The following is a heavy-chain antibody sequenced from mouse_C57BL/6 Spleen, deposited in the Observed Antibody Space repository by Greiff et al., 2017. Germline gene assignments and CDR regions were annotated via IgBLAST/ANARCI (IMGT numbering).Heavy chain of an antibody. CDR2: IWRGGST. CDR3: AKSTMVTSWYFDV. Sequence: VKLQQSGPGLVQPSQSLSITCTASGFSLTSYGVHWVRQSPGKGLEWLGVIWRGGSTDYNAAFMSRLSITKDNSKCQVFFKMNRLQADDTAIYYCAKSTMVTSWYFDVWGTGTTVTVSS. CDR1: GFSLTSYG. J-gene: IGHJ1*03. D-gene: IGHD2-1*01. V-gene: IGHV2-5*01.